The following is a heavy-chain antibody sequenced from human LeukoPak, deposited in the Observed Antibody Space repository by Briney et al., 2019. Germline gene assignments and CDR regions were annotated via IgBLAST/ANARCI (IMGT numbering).Heavy chain of an antibody. CDR3: ARAKRLGGNYYFDY. Sequence: ASVKVSCKASGSTFTSYDINWVRQATGQGLEWMGWMNPDSGNTGYAQKFQGRVTMTRNTSISTAYMELSSLRSEGTAVYYCARAKRLGGNYYFDYWGQGTLVAVSS. J-gene: IGHJ4*02. CDR2: MNPDSGNT. V-gene: IGHV1-8*01. CDR1: GSTFTSYD. D-gene: IGHD3-16*01.